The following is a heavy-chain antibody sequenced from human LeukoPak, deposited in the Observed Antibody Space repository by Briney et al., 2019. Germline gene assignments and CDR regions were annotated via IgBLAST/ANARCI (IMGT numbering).Heavy chain of an antibody. J-gene: IGHJ6*03. CDR2: IYYSGST. D-gene: IGHD3-16*01. CDR1: GGSISSYY. Sequence: SETLSLTCTVSGGSISSYYWSWIRQPPGKGLEWIGYIYYSGSTSYNPSLKSRVTISVDTSKKQFSLKLSSVTAADTAVYFCARERGGSKLSGLYGRDYYYMDVWGKGTTVTVSS. CDR3: ARERGGSKLSGLYGRDYYYMDV. V-gene: IGHV4-59*01.